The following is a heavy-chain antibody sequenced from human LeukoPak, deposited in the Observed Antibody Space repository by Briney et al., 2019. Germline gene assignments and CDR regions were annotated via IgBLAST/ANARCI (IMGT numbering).Heavy chain of an antibody. CDR1: GFTVSSNY. Sequence: GGSLRLSCAASGFTVSSNYMSWVRQAPGKGLESVSVIYSGGSTYYADSVKGRFTISRDNSKNTLYLQMNSLRAEDTAVYYCARDPGPYGELSSACDYWGQGTLVTVSS. D-gene: IGHD4-17*01. V-gene: IGHV3-53*01. J-gene: IGHJ4*02. CDR2: IYSGGST. CDR3: ARDPGPYGELSSACDY.